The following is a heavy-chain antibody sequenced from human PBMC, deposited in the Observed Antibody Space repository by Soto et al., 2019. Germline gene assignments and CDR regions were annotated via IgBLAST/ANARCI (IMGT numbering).Heavy chain of an antibody. D-gene: IGHD1-1*01. V-gene: IGHV1-69*06. Sequence: EASVKVSCKASGGTFSSYAISWVRQAPGQGLEWMGGIIPIFGTANYAQKFQGRVTITADKSTSTAYMELSSLRSEDTAVYYCARGRYNWNEGDWFDPWGQGTLVTVSS. J-gene: IGHJ5*02. CDR2: IIPIFGTA. CDR3: ARGRYNWNEGDWFDP. CDR1: GGTFSSYA.